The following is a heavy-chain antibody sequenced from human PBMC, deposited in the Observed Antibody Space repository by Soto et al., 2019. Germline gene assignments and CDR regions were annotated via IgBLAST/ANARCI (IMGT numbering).Heavy chain of an antibody. V-gene: IGHV1-8*01. D-gene: IGHD3-10*01. CDR1: GNTFTSYD. CDR3: ARGRASGSYYLLDY. CDR2: INPNSGNI. J-gene: IGHJ4*02. Sequence: ASVKVSCKASGNTFTSYDINWVRQATGHGLEWMGWINPNSGNIGYAQKFQGRVAMTRDTAIRTAYMEVSRLRSDDTAVYYCARGRASGSYYLLDYWGQGTLVTVSS.